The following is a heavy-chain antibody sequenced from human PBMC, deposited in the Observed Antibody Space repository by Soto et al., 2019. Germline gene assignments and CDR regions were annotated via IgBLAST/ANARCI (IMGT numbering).Heavy chain of an antibody. CDR1: GFTFSSYA. CDR3: ATYYDFWSGYLLAPDY. D-gene: IGHD3-3*01. V-gene: IGHV3-23*01. Sequence: GGSLRLSCAASGFTFSSYAMSWVRQAPGKGLEWVSAISGSGGSTYYADSVKGRFTISRDNSKNTLYLQMNSLRAEDTAVYYCATYYDFWSGYLLAPDYWGQGTLVTVSS. J-gene: IGHJ4*02. CDR2: ISGSGGST.